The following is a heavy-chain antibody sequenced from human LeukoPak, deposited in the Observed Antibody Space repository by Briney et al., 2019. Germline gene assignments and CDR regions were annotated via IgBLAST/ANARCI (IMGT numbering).Heavy chain of an antibody. CDR3: ARTYYYVSGLYYFDY. D-gene: IGHD3-10*01. CDR2: IDYSGST. CDR1: GGSISSYY. V-gene: IGHV4-59*08. J-gene: IGHJ4*02. Sequence: SETLSLTCTVSGGSISSYYWSWIRQPPGKGLEWIGYIDYSGSTNYNPSLKSRVTISVDTSKNQSSLKLSSVTAADTAVYYCARTYYYVSGLYYFDYWGQGTLVTVSS.